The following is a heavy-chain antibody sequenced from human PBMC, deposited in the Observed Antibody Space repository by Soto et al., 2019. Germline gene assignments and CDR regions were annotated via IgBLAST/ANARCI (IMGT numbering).Heavy chain of an antibody. CDR2: IIPILGIA. V-gene: IGHV1-69*02. CDR3: ADLLVADTEMDV. Sequence: QVQLVQSGAEVKKPGSSVKVSCKASGGTFSSYTISWVRQAPGQGLEWMGRIIPILGIANYAQKFQGRVTITADKSTSTAYMDLSSLRSEYTAVYYCADLLVADTEMDVWGQGTTVTVSS. D-gene: IGHD2-15*01. J-gene: IGHJ6*02. CDR1: GGTFSSYT.